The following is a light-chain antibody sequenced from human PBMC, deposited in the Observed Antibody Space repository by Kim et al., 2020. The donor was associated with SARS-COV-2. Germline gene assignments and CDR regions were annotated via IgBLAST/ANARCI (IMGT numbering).Light chain of an antibody. CDR2: GAS. V-gene: IGKV3-15*01. Sequence: EIVMTQSPATLSVSPGERATLSCRASQSVSSTLAWYQQKPGQAPRLLIYGASARATGIPARFSGSGSGTEFTLTISSLQSEDFAIYYCQQYNNWPLTFGGGTKLEI. CDR3: QQYNNWPLT. CDR1: QSVSST. J-gene: IGKJ4*01.